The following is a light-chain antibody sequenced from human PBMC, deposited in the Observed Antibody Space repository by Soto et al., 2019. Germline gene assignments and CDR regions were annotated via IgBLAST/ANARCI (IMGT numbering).Light chain of an antibody. CDR1: SSNIGAGYD. CDR2: GTT. Sequence: QSVLTQTPSVSGAPGPRVTISCTGRSSNIGAGYDVHWYQHLPGTAPKLLIYGTTNRPSGVPDRFSGSKSGISASLAITGLQAEDEADYYCHSYDSSLSASAFGAGTKVTVL. V-gene: IGLV1-40*01. CDR3: HSYDSSLSASA. J-gene: IGLJ1*01.